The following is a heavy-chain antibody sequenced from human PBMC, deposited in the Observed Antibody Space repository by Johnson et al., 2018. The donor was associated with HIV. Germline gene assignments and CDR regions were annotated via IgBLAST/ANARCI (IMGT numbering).Heavy chain of an antibody. D-gene: IGHD1-1*01. J-gene: IGHJ3*02. V-gene: IGHV3-20*04. CDR1: GFTFDDYG. CDR3: ARAPGWNDVWGAFDI. CDR2: INRIGGSN. Sequence: MLLVESGGGVVRPGGSLRLSCPASGFTFDDYGLSWVRQAPGKGLQWVSGINRIGGSNGSGAPVKGRFTISRDNAKNSLYMQMNSLRAEDTALYYCARAPGWNDVWGAFDIWGQGTMVTVSS.